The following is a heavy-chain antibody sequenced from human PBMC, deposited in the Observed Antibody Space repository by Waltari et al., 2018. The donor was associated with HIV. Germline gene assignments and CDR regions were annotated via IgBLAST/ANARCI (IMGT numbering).Heavy chain of an antibody. D-gene: IGHD3-10*01. Sequence: QVQLVQSGAEVKKPGASVTVSCQASGYTFAGSYILWVRQAPGQGLEWRGCINPNSGDTNYAQKFQGRVTMTRDTSISTAYMELGRLRSDDTAVYYCARGRLWPVRGPYDYWGQGSLVTVSS. CDR1: GYTFAGSY. V-gene: IGHV1-2*02. CDR2: INPNSGDT. J-gene: IGHJ4*02. CDR3: ARGRLWPVRGPYDY.